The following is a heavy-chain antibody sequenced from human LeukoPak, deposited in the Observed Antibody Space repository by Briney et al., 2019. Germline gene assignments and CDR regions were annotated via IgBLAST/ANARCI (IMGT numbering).Heavy chain of an antibody. CDR2: IYSGGST. V-gene: IGHV3-53*04. CDR3: ASMGSSGINDY. J-gene: IGHJ4*02. CDR1: GFTVSSNY. Sequence: PGGSLRLSCAASGFTVSSNYMSWVRQAPGKGLEWASVIYSGGSTYYADSVKGRFTISRHNSKNTLYLQMNSLRAEDTAVYYCASMGSSGINDYWGQGTLVTVSS. D-gene: IGHD3-22*01.